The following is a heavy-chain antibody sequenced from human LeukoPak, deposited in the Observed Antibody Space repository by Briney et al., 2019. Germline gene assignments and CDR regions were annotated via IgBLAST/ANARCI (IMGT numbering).Heavy chain of an antibody. J-gene: IGHJ4*02. CDR1: GFTVSTYY. CDR3: ARGHASDGNSFDY. D-gene: IGHD2-15*01. Sequence: GGSLRLSCAVSGFTVSTYYMNWVRQAPGKGLEWVSIIYSGGSIYYLDFVKGRFTISRDNSKNTVYLQMNTLRADDTAVYYCARGHASDGNSFDYWGQGTLVTVSS. V-gene: IGHV3-66*01. CDR2: IYSGGSI.